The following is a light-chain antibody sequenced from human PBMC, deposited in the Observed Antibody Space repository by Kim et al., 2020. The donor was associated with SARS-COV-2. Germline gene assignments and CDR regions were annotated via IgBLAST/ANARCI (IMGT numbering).Light chain of an antibody. CDR2: DVS. Sequence: GQSITISCTGTSSDVGGYNYVSWYQQHPGTAPKRMIYDVSNRPSGVSNRFSGSKSGNTASLTISGLQAEDEADYYCSSYTSSSTVVFGGGTQLTVL. J-gene: IGLJ2*01. V-gene: IGLV2-14*03. CDR3: SSYTSSSTVV. CDR1: SSDVGGYNY.